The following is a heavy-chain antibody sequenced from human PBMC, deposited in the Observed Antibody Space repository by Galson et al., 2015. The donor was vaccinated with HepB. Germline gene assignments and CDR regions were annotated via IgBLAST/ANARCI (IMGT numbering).Heavy chain of an antibody. CDR2: IIPIFGTA. CDR1: GVTFSSYA. V-gene: IGHV1-69*13. D-gene: IGHD2-15*01. Sequence: SVKVSCKASGVTFSSYAISWVRQAPGQGLEWMGGIIPIFGTANYAQKFQGRVTITADESTSTAYMELSSLRSEDTAVYYCARDPPYCSGGSCSDAFDIWGQGTMVTVSS. CDR3: ARDPPYCSGGSCSDAFDI. J-gene: IGHJ3*02.